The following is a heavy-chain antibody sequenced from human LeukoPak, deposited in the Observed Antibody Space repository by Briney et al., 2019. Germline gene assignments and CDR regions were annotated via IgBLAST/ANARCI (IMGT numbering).Heavy chain of an antibody. Sequence: SETLSLTCSVSGGSIPSHYWSWIRQPPGKGLEWIGYAFYSGNTNYNPSLKSRVTISVDTSKNQFSLKLNSMTAADTAVYFCARTPGNTLDYWGQGTLVTVSS. CDR1: GGSIPSHY. D-gene: IGHD1-14*01. J-gene: IGHJ4*02. V-gene: IGHV4-59*11. CDR3: ARTPGNTLDY. CDR2: AFYSGNT.